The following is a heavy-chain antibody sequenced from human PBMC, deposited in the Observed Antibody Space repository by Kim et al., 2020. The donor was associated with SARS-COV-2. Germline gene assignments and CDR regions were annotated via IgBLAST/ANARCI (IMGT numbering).Heavy chain of an antibody. Sequence: NYAQKFQGRVTMTRDTSISTAYMELSRLRSDDTAVYYCARESPSSVGFDPWGQGTLVTVSS. V-gene: IGHV1-2*02. J-gene: IGHJ5*02. CDR3: ARESPSSVGFDP.